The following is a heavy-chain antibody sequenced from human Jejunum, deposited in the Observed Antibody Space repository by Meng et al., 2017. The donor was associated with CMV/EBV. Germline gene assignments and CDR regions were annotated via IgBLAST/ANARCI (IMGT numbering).Heavy chain of an antibody. CDR2: IRNDGTNK. Sequence: QVQVVEVXXXXXQXXWXXRPSCAASGFNFNSYGMHWVRQAPGKGLEWLAFIRNDGTNKYYADSVKGRFFILRDTSKNTVYLQLNSLRIEDTAMYYCAKNVAVAGHFDSWGQGTLVTVSS. D-gene: IGHD6-19*01. CDR3: AKNVAVAGHFDS. V-gene: IGHV3-30*02. J-gene: IGHJ4*02. CDR1: GFNFNSYG.